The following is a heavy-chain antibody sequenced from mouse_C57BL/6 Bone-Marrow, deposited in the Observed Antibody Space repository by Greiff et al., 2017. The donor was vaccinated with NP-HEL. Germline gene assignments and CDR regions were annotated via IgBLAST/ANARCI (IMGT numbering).Heavy chain of an antibody. CDR3: AREGLTTVVASYYYAMDY. CDR2: IHPNSGST. V-gene: IGHV1-64*01. CDR1: GYTFTSYW. Sequence: VQLQQPGAELVKPGASVKLSCKASGYTFTSYWMHWVKQRPGQGLEWIGMIHPNSGSTNYNEKFKSKATLTVDKSSSTAYMQLSSLTSEDSAVYYCAREGLTTVVASYYYAMDYWGQGTSVTVSS. J-gene: IGHJ4*01. D-gene: IGHD1-1*01.